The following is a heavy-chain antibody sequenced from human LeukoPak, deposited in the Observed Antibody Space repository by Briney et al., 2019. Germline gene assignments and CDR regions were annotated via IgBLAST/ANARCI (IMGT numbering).Heavy chain of an antibody. J-gene: IGHJ4*02. CDR3: ASGGVVADPYFDY. CDR1: GGSISSGSYY. CDR2: IYTSGST. Sequence: SQTLSLTCTVSGGSISSGSYYWSWIRQPPGRGLEWIGRIYTSGSTNYNPSLKRRVTISVDTSKNQFSLKLSSVTAADTAVYYCASGGVVADPYFDYWGQGTLVTVSS. V-gene: IGHV4-61*02. D-gene: IGHD2-15*01.